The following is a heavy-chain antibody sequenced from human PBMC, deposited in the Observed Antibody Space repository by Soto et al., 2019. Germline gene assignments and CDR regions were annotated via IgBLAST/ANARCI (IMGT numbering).Heavy chain of an antibody. V-gene: IGHV4-59*02. D-gene: IGHD1-26*01. J-gene: IGHJ3*01. Sequence: QVQLQESGPGVVKPSETLSLTCTVTGASVINDYWNWIRQPPGKGLEWIGFVYDSGSTSYNSSLKSRPTISVDTSKNQFSLKLSSVTAADTAVYYCVRQVGATGSYSYAVWGQGTMVTVSS. CDR1: GASVINDY. CDR2: VYDSGST. CDR3: VRQVGATGSYSYAV.